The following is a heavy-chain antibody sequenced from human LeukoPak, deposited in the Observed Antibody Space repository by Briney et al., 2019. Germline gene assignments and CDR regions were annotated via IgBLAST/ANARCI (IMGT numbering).Heavy chain of an antibody. Sequence: GGSLRLPCAASGFTFSRYWMSWVRQVPRKGLEWVANIKQDGGEIYYVDSVKGRFTISRDNAKNSLYLQMNSLRAGDTAVYYCARDKGDYHTSGPLFVFGGQGTLVTVSS. V-gene: IGHV3-7*03. CDR1: GFTFSRYW. CDR2: IKQDGGEI. D-gene: IGHD3-22*01. J-gene: IGHJ4*02. CDR3: ARDKGDYHTSGPLFVF.